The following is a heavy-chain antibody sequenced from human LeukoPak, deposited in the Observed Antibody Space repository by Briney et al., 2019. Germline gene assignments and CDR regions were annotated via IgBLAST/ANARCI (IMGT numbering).Heavy chain of an antibody. V-gene: IGHV3-74*01. CDR3: TRLTWPRNFDY. Sequence: GSLRLSCVASGFPFSSYWMHWVRQAPGKGLVWVSRINNDGSDTTYADSVKGRFTISRDNAKNTLYLQMNSLRAEDTAVYYCTRLTWPRNFDYWGQGTLVTISS. J-gene: IGHJ4*02. D-gene: IGHD5-12*01. CDR2: INNDGSDT. CDR1: GFPFSSYW.